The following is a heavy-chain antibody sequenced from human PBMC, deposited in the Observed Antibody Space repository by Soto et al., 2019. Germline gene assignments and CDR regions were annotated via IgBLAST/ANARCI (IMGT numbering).Heavy chain of an antibody. J-gene: IGHJ4*02. Sequence: SETLSLTCAVYGGSFSGYYWSRIRQPPGKGLEWIGEINHSGSTNYNPSLKSRVTISVDTSKNQFSLKLSSVTAADTAVYYCARGTTYYYDSSGYFHWGQGTLVTVSS. D-gene: IGHD3-22*01. CDR2: INHSGST. CDR3: ARGTTYYYDSSGYFH. CDR1: GGSFSGYY. V-gene: IGHV4-34*01.